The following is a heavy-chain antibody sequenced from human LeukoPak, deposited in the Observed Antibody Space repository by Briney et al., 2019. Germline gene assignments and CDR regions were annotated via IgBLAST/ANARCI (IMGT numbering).Heavy chain of an antibody. J-gene: IGHJ4*02. CDR2: INGDGSST. V-gene: IGHV3-74*01. CDR1: GFTFSSYW. CDR3: AYATGT. Sequence: GGSLRLSRAASGFTFSSYWMHWVRQAPGKGLVWVSRINGDGSSTNYADSVMGRFTISRDNAKNTLYLQMNSLRVEDTGLYYCAYATGTWGQGTLVTVSS. D-gene: IGHD6-13*01.